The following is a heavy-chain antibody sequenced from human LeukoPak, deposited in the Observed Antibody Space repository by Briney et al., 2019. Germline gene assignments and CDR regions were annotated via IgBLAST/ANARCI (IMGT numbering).Heavy chain of an antibody. CDR1: GFSISGGYY. Sequence: SETLSLTCTVSGFSISGGYYWGWIRQPPGKGLELIGTVSHVGSSYYNPSLKSRVTISVDTSKNQLSLKLSSVTAADTAVYYCAREREYSSSSQAFDYWGQGTLVTVSS. CDR3: AREREYSSSSQAFDY. V-gene: IGHV4-38-2*02. D-gene: IGHD6-6*01. J-gene: IGHJ4*02. CDR2: VSHVGSS.